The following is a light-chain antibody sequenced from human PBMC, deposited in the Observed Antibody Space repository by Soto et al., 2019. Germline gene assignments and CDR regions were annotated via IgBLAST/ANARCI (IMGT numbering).Light chain of an antibody. Sequence: EIMMTQSPATLSVSPGERANLACRASQSVRNNLAWYQQRRGQAPRLLIYYASTRVTGVPARFSGSGSGTEFTLTISSLQSEDSAFYYCQQYNNWPPITFGQGTRLEIK. V-gene: IGKV3-15*01. J-gene: IGKJ5*01. CDR3: QQYNNWPPIT. CDR2: YAS. CDR1: QSVRNN.